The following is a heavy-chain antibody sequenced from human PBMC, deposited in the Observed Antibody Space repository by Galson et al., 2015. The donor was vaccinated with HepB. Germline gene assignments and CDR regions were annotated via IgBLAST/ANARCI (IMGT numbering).Heavy chain of an antibody. J-gene: IGHJ4*02. CDR2: IIPIFGVA. Sequence: AVKVSGKACGGTFNTYTISWVRQAPGQGLEWMGRIIPIFGVAKYAQKFQGRVTITADKSTSTAYMELNSLRSEDTAIYYCARADTAYDFSFKQWGQGTLVTVS. V-gene: IGHV1-69*02. CDR1: GGTFNTYT. D-gene: IGHD5-12*01. CDR3: ARADTAYDFSFKQ.